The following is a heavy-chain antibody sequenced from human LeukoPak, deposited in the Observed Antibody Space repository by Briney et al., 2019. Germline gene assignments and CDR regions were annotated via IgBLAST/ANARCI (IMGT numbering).Heavy chain of an antibody. CDR1: GFTISSDW. V-gene: IGHV3-7*01. J-gene: IGHJ4*02. Sequence: PGGSLRLSCAASGFTISSDWMSWVRQAPGKGLEWVADIKQDGREKYYVDSLKGRFTISRDNAKNSLYLQMNSLRAEDTAVYYCASLGRYCSGGRCKYYFDYWGQGTLVTVSS. D-gene: IGHD2-15*01. CDR3: ASLGRYCSGGRCKYYFDY. CDR2: IKQDGREK.